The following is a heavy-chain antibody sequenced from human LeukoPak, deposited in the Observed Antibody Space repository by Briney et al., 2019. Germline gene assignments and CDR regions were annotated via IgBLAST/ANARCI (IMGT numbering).Heavy chain of an antibody. CDR1: GYTFSNFG. CDR3: ARDGPSTDDY. V-gene: IGHV1-18*01. D-gene: IGHD2/OR15-2a*01. CDR2: ISGNNDNP. J-gene: IGHJ4*02. Sequence: ASVKVSCKASGYTFSNFGISWVRQAPGQGLEWMGWISGNNDNPNYGQKFQGRFTVTTDSYTSTAYIELRNLRSDDTAVYYCARDGPSTDDYWGQGTLVSVSS.